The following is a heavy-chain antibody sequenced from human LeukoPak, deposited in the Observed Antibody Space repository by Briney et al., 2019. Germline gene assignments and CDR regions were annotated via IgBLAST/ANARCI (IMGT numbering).Heavy chain of an antibody. CDR3: VRVMLGSSKFFDL. CDR1: GFTFSHYY. CDR2: IRNEANSYSI. V-gene: IGHV3-72*01. Sequence: GGSLRLSCAGSGFTFSHYYIDWVRQAPGEGLEWVARIRNEANSYSIEYAASVKGRFTISRDDSKNSVYLQMNSLKSEDTADYYCVRVMLGSSKFFDLWGRGTLVTVSS. J-gene: IGHJ2*01. D-gene: IGHD1-26*01.